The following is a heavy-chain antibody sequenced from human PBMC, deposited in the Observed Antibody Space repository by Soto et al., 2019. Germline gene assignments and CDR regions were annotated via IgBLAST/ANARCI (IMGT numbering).Heavy chain of an antibody. CDR3: ARHFSVDYFDY. CDR2: IYYSGST. Sequence: SETLSLTCTVSGGSISSGGYYWSWIRQHPGKGLEWIGYIYYSGSTYYNPSLKSRVTISVDTSKNQFSLKLSSVTAADTAVYYCARHFSVDYFDYWGQGALVTVSS. V-gene: IGHV4-31*03. J-gene: IGHJ4*02. CDR1: GGSISSGGYY.